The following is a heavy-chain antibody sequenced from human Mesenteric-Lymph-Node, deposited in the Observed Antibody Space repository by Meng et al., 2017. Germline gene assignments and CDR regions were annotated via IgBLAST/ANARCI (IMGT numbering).Heavy chain of an antibody. CDR3: ARMLQDSSGYFEGSWYYYYGMDV. D-gene: IGHD3-22*01. Sequence: SGPTLVKPTETLTLTCTVSGFSLSNARMGVSWIRQPPGKALEWLAHIFSNDEKSYSTSLKSRLTISKDTSKSQVVLTMTNMDPVDTATYYCARMLQDSSGYFEGSWYYYYGMDVWGQGTTVTVSS. V-gene: IGHV2-26*01. CDR2: IFSNDEK. J-gene: IGHJ6*02. CDR1: GFSLSNARMG.